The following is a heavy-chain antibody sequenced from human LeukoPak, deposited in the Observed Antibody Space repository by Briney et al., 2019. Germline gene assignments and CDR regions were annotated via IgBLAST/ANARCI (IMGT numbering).Heavy chain of an antibody. CDR3: ARLSSGYYYSFDY. CDR1: GGSISSYY. V-gene: IGHV4-59*08. J-gene: IGHJ4*02. CDR2: IYYSGST. D-gene: IGHD3-22*01. Sequence: SETLSLTCTVSGGSISSYYWSWIRQPPGKGLEWIGYIYYSGSTNYNPSLKSRVTISVDTSKNQFSLKLASVTAPDTAVYYCARLSSGYYYSFDYGGQGPLVTVSS.